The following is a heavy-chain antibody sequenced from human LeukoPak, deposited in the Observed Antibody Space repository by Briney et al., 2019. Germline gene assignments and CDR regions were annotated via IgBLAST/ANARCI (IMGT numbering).Heavy chain of an antibody. CDR3: AHSTGSGAPTDGPADY. CDR1: GGSFSGYY. J-gene: IGHJ4*02. CDR2: INHSGST. D-gene: IGHD3-10*01. V-gene: IGHV4-34*01. Sequence: PSETLSLTCAVYGGSFSGYYWSWIRQPPGKGLEWIGEINHSGSTNYNPSLKSRVSISADTSKNPVSLKLSPVTAADTAVYYCAHSTGSGAPTDGPADYWGQGTLVIVSS.